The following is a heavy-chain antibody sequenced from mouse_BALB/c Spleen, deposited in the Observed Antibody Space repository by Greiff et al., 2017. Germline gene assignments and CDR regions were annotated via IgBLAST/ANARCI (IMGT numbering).Heavy chain of an antibody. V-gene: IGHV1-80*01. CDR3: ARDGNYDYYAMDY. CDR1: GYAFSSYW. CDR2: IYPGDGDT. J-gene: IGHJ4*01. Sequence: QVQLQQSGAELVRPGSSVKISCKASGYAFSSYWMNWVKQRPGQGLEWIGQIYPGDGDTNYNGKFKGKATLTADKSSSTAYMQLSSLTSEDSAVYFCARDGNYDYYAMDYWGQGTSVTVSS. D-gene: IGHD2-1*01.